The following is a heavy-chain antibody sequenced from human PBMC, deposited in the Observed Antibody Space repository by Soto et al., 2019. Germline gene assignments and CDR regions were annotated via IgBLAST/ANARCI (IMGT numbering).Heavy chain of an antibody. J-gene: IGHJ5*02. CDR2: IDRSGST. D-gene: IGHD5-12*01. V-gene: IGHV4-38-2*02. CDR1: GYSISSGFS. Sequence: SETLSLTCAVSGYSISSGFSWGWIRQPPGKGLEWIGSIDRSGSTHYNASLKIRLSISLDTSKNQFSLKLRSVTAADTAVYYCARDWGSGYYHFEPWGQGTLVTVSS. CDR3: ARDWGSGYYHFEP.